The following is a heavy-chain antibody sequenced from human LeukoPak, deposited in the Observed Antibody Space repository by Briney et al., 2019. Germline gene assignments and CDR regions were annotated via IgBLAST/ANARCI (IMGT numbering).Heavy chain of an antibody. CDR2: IYYSGST. CDR1: GGSISSSSYY. Sequence: PSETLSLTCTVSGGSISSSSYYWGWIRQPPGKGLEWIGSIYYSGSTYYNPSLKSRVTISVDTSKNQFSLKLSSVTAADTAVYYCAKDRATLYSSDAFDIWGQGTMVTVSS. V-gene: IGHV4-39*07. CDR3: AKDRATLYSSDAFDI. J-gene: IGHJ3*02. D-gene: IGHD3-22*01.